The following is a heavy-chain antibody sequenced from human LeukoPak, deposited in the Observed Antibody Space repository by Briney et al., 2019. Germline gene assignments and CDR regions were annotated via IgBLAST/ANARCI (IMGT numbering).Heavy chain of an antibody. Sequence: GGSLRLSCAASGFTFSDYYMSWIRQAPGKGLEWVSGIRGGSSSTFYADSVKGRFTISRDNAKNTLYLQMNSLRAEDTAVYFCARPYYYDSRGSNFDAFDIWGQGTMVTVSS. CDR3: ARPYYYDSRGSNFDAFDI. V-gene: IGHV3-23*01. CDR1: GFTFSDYY. D-gene: IGHD3-22*01. J-gene: IGHJ3*02. CDR2: IRGGSSST.